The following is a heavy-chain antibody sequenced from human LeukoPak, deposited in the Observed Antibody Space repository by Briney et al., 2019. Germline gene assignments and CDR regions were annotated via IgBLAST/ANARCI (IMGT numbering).Heavy chain of an antibody. D-gene: IGHD1-26*01. J-gene: IGHJ4*02. V-gene: IGHV1-46*01. CDR1: GYTFTSYY. Sequence: ASVKVSCKASGYTFTSYYMHWVRQAPGQGLEWMGIINPSGGSTSYAQKFQGRVTMTRDMSTSTVYMELSSLRSEDTAGYYCAREVRELRIFDYWGQGTLVTVSS. CDR2: INPSGGST. CDR3: AREVRELRIFDY.